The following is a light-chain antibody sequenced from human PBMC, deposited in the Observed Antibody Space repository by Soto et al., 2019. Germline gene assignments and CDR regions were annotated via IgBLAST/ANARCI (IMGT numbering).Light chain of an antibody. CDR1: QSVSSY. CDR3: QQRSNWPPYT. V-gene: IGKV3-11*01. CDR2: DTS. J-gene: IGKJ2*01. Sequence: EIVLTQSPATLSLSPGERATLSCRASQSVSSYLAWYQQKPGQAPRLLIYDTSNRATGIPARFSGSGSGTEFALTISSLEPEDFAVDYCQQRSNWPPYTFGQGTKLEI.